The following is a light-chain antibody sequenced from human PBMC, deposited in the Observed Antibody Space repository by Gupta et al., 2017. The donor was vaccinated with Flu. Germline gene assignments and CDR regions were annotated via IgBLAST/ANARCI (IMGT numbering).Light chain of an antibody. V-gene: IGKV1-5*03. CDR1: QSISSW. Sequence: ARVTITCRASQSISSWLAWYQQKPGKAPKLLIYKASSLESWVPSRFSGSGSGTEFTLTISSLQPDDFATYYCQQYNSYSALTFGGGTKVEIK. CDR2: KAS. CDR3: QQYNSYSALT. J-gene: IGKJ4*01.